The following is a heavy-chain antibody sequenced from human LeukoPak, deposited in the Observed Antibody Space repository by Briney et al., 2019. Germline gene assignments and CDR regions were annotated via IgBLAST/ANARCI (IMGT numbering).Heavy chain of an antibody. CDR1: GGSISSYY. D-gene: IGHD3-10*01. Sequence: PSETLSLTCTVSGGSISSYYRSWIRQPPGKGLEWIGYIYYSGSTNYNPSLKSRVTISVDTSKNQFSLKLSSVTAADTAVYYCARSITMVRGSYYYGMDVWGQGTTVTVSS. CDR3: ARSITMVRGSYYYGMDV. CDR2: IYYSGST. V-gene: IGHV4-59*08. J-gene: IGHJ6*02.